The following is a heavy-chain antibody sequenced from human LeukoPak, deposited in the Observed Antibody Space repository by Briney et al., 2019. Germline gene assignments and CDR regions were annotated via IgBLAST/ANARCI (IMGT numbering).Heavy chain of an antibody. J-gene: IGHJ4*02. D-gene: IGHD3-16*02. CDR3: ARESLRYYDYVWGSYRFDY. V-gene: IGHV3-7*01. CDR1: GFTFSSYW. Sequence: RPGGSLRLSCAASGFTFSSYWMSWVRQAPGKGLEWVANIKQDGSEKYYVDSVKGRFTISRDNAKNSLYLQMNSLRAEDTAVYYCARESLRYYDYVWGSYRFDYWGQGTLVTVSS. CDR2: IKQDGSEK.